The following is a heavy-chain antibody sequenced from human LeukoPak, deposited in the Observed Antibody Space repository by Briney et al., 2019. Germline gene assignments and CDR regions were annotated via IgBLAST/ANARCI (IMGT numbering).Heavy chain of an antibody. D-gene: IGHD3-3*01. CDR3: QSRFLEWLLDY. Sequence: SEALSLTCTVSGGSISSNNYYWGWIRQPPGKGLEWIGSIYYGGYTYYNPSLKSRVTISVDTSKNQSSLKLSSVTAADTAIYYCQSRFLEWLLDYWGQGTLVTVSS. J-gene: IGHJ4*02. V-gene: IGHV4-39*01. CDR2: IYYGGYT. CDR1: GGSISSNNYY.